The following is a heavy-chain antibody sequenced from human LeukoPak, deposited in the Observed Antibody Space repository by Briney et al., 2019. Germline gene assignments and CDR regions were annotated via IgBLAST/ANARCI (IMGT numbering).Heavy chain of an antibody. J-gene: IGHJ5*02. Sequence: SETLSLTCSVSGGSITSYYWSWFRQPPGKGLEWIGYVTYSDNLSSDNTNYSPSFKSRVTMSLDTSKNPFSLNLASVTAADSAVYYCARGRAGIDRWGRGTLVIVSS. D-gene: IGHD6-19*01. CDR3: ARGRAGIDR. V-gene: IGHV4-59*01. CDR2: VTYSDNLSSDNT. CDR1: GGSITSYY.